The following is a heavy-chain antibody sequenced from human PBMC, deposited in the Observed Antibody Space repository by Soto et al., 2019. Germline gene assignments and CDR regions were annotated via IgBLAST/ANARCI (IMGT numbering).Heavy chain of an antibody. CDR1: VCRFSICA. D-gene: IGHD2-2*01. Sequence: SVTVSCTSCVCRFSICAIMWVRQAPGQGLEWMGWIIPIFGTTNYAQNFQGRVTITRDTSANTAYMELSSLRSEDTSVYDSEREGPVVTSNCFDPWGQGTLVTVSS. J-gene: IGHJ5*02. CDR3: EREGPVVTSNCFDP. CDR2: IIPIFGTT. V-gene: IGHV1-69*05.